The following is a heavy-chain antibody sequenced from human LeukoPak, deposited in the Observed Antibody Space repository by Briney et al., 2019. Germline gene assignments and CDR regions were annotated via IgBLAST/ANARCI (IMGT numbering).Heavy chain of an antibody. Sequence: GGSLRLSCAASGFTFSSYAMSWVRQAPGKGLEWVSAISGSGGSTYYADSVKGRFTISRDNSKNTLYLQMNSRRAEDTAVYYCAKLYDSSGYYLDAFDIWGQGTMVTVSS. CDR1: GFTFSSYA. J-gene: IGHJ3*02. V-gene: IGHV3-23*01. CDR2: ISGSGGST. D-gene: IGHD3-22*01. CDR3: AKLYDSSGYYLDAFDI.